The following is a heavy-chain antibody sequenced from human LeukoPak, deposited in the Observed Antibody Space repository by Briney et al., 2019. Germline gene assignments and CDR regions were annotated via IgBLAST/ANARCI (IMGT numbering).Heavy chain of an antibody. J-gene: IGHJ4*02. CDR2: LSNDATNK. Sequence: GGSLRLSCAASGLTFNSYAMHWVRQAPGKGLEWVASLSNDATNKYYADSVKGRFTISRDNSKNTLYLQMSSLGAEDTAVYYCAKQFLGANWGQGTLVIVSS. D-gene: IGHD4/OR15-4a*01. V-gene: IGHV3-30*18. CDR1: GLTFNSYA. CDR3: AKQFLGAN.